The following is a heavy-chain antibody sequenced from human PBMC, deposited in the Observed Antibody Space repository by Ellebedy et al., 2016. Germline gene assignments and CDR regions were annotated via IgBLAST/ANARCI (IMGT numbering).Heavy chain of an antibody. V-gene: IGHV3-23*01. Sequence: GGSLRLXXAASGFTFSSYAMSWVRQAPGKGLEWVSAISGSGGSTYYADSVKGRFTISRDNSKNTLYLQMNSLRAEDTAVYYCAKDRLFVAGRNAFDIWGQGTMVTVSS. CDR1: GFTFSSYA. CDR2: ISGSGGST. D-gene: IGHD2-21*01. J-gene: IGHJ3*02. CDR3: AKDRLFVAGRNAFDI.